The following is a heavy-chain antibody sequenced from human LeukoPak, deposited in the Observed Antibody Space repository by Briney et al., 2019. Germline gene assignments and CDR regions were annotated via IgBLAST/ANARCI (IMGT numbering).Heavy chain of an antibody. V-gene: IGHV1-69*04. CDR2: IIPILGIA. Sequence: SSVKVSCKASGYTFTSYGISWVRQAPGQGLEWMGRIIPILGIANYAQKFQGRVTITADKSTSTAYMELSSLRSEDTAVYYCARAPDYYGSGTLYDYWGQGTLVTVSS. D-gene: IGHD3-10*01. J-gene: IGHJ4*02. CDR1: GYTFTSYG. CDR3: ARAPDYYGSGTLYDY.